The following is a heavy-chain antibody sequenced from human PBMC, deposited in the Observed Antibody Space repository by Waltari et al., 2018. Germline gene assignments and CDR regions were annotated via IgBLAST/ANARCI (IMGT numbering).Heavy chain of an antibody. CDR2: ISGSGGST. J-gene: IGHJ4*02. D-gene: IGHD6-19*01. V-gene: IGHV3-23*01. CDR1: GFPFSSYA. Sequence: EVKLLESGGGLAQPGGYLRLSCAASGFPFSSYAMSWVRQAPGKGLEWIAGISGSGGSTYYADSVKGRFTMSRDNSKNALYLQMNSMTAEDTAVYYCAKGNSSGWYNFDYWGQGTLVTVSS. CDR3: AKGNSSGWYNFDY.